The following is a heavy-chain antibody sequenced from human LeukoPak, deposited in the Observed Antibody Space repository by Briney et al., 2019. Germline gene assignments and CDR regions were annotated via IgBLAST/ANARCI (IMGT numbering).Heavy chain of an antibody. CDR2: INHSGST. D-gene: IGHD3-16*02. CDR1: GFTFSSYA. Sequence: GSLRLSCAASGFTFSSYAMSWIRQPPGKGLEWIGEINHSGSTNYDPSLKSRVTISVDTSKNQFSLKLSSVTAADTAVYYCASPMITFGGVIVNDAFDIWGQGTMVTVSS. J-gene: IGHJ3*02. CDR3: ASPMITFGGVIVNDAFDI. V-gene: IGHV4-34*01.